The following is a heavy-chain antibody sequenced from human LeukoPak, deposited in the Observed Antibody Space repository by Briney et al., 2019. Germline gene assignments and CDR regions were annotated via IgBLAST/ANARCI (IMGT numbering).Heavy chain of an antibody. Sequence: PGGSLRLSCAASGFTFSNYEMNWVRQAPGKGLEWVSFISGSAATIYYADSVQGRFTISRDNARNSLYLQMNSLRAEDTAVYYCARDGAGWSRNYWGQGTLVTVSS. CDR3: ARDGAGWSRNY. D-gene: IGHD6-19*01. V-gene: IGHV3-48*03. J-gene: IGHJ4*02. CDR1: GFTFSNYE. CDR2: ISGSAATI.